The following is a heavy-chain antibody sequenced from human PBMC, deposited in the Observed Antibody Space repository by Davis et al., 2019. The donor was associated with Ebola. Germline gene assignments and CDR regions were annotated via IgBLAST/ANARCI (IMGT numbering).Heavy chain of an antibody. CDR2: INPSGGST. CDR1: GGTFSSYA. Sequence: ASVKVSCKASGGTFSSYAISWVRQAPGQGLEWMGIINPSGGSTSYAQKFQGRVTMTRDTSTSTVYMELSSLRSEDTAVYYCNSALGTYGDYSDYWGQGTLVTVSS. V-gene: IGHV1-46*03. J-gene: IGHJ4*02. D-gene: IGHD4-17*01. CDR3: NSALGTYGDYSDY.